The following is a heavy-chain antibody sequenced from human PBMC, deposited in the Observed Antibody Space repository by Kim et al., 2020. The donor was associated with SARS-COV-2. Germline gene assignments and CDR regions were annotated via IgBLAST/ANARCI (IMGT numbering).Heavy chain of an antibody. D-gene: IGHD2-21*01. J-gene: IGHJ6*02. V-gene: IGHV5-51*01. CDR3: AGQIAGALYGMDV. Sequence: YSPSFQGQVTISADKSISTAYLQWSSLEASDTAMYYCAGQIAGALYGMDVWGQGTTVTVSS.